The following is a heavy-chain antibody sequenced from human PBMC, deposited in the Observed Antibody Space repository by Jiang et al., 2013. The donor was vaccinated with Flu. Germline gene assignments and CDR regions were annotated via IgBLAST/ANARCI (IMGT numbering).Heavy chain of an antibody. CDR2: IYYSGSA. Sequence: IGYIYYSGSANYNPSLKSRVTMSVDTSKNQSSLKLSSVTAADTAVYYCARHAPYDSSGYYYGWLSFDPWGQGTLVTVSS. V-gene: IGHV4-59*08. J-gene: IGHJ5*02. D-gene: IGHD3-22*01. CDR3: ARHAPYDSSGYYYGWLSFDP.